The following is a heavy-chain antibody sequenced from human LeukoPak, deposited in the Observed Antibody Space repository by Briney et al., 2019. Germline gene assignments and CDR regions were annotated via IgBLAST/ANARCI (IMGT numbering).Heavy chain of an antibody. V-gene: IGHV3-74*01. CDR2: INSDGRST. Sequence: GGSLRLSCAASGFTFSQYWMHWVRQVPGKGPVCVSGINSDGRSTYYAGFVKGPFTISRDNAKNTLYLQMNSLGAEDTAIYYCARGTNSWNDEGWFDPWGQGTLVTVSS. CDR3: ARGTNSWNDEGWFDP. J-gene: IGHJ5*02. CDR1: GFTFSQYW. D-gene: IGHD1-1*01.